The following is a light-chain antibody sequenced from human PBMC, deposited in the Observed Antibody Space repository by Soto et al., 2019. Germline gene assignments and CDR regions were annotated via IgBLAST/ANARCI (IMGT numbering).Light chain of an antibody. Sequence: AIQLTQAPSSLSASVGERVTISCRTSQDISRGLAWYQQRPGKPPKLLISDASSLESGVPSRFSGSGSGTGFTLTISSLQPEDFAVYYCQQFNVFPGTFGQGTTLEIK. J-gene: IGKJ2*01. CDR3: QQFNVFPGT. V-gene: IGKV1-13*02. CDR2: DAS. CDR1: QDISRG.